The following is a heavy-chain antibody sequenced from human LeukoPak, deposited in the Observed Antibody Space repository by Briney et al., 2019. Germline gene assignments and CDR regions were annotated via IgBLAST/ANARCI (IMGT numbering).Heavy chain of an antibody. CDR1: GFTFSRYA. V-gene: IGHV3-21*05. CDR2: VNTDSSDI. Sequence: GGSLRLSCAASGFTFSRYAMNWVRQAPGKGLQWVSYVNTDSSDIHYADSVKGRFTISRDNARNTLYLQLSSLRAEDSAVYYCARDTFQPGLIDSWGQGTLVTVSS. D-gene: IGHD2-2*01. CDR3: ARDTFQPGLIDS. J-gene: IGHJ4*02.